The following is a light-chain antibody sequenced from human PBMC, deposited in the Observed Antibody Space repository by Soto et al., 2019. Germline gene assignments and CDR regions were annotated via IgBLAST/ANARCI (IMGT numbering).Light chain of an antibody. CDR3: SSYAGSNNYV. J-gene: IGLJ1*01. V-gene: IGLV2-8*01. CDR1: SSDVGGYNY. Sequence: QSVLTQPPSASGSPGQSVTISCTGTSSDVGGYNYVSWYQQHPGKAPKLMIYEVSERPSGVPDRFSGSKSDNTASLTVSGLQAEDEADYYCSSYAGSNNYVFGTGTKLTVL. CDR2: EVS.